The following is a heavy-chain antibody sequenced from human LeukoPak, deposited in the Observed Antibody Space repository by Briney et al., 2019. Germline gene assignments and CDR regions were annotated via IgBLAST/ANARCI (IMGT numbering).Heavy chain of an antibody. D-gene: IGHD5-12*01. V-gene: IGHV5-51*01. CDR2: IYPGDSDT. CDR1: GYSFTYYW. Sequence: GESLKISCKTSGYSFTYYWIGWVRQMPGKGLEWMGIIYPGDSDTRYSPSFQGQVTISADKSISIAYLQWSSLKASDTAMYYCARHMEAGYEISFDYWGQGTLVTVSS. J-gene: IGHJ4*02. CDR3: ARHMEAGYEISFDY.